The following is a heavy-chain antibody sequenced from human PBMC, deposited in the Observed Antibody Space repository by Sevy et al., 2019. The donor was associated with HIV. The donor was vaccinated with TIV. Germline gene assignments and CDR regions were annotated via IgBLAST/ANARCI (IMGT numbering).Heavy chain of an antibody. CDR2: FRSKGYGGTT. V-gene: IGHV3-49*03. J-gene: IGHJ3*01. D-gene: IGHD3-16*01. CDR3: TRGPRGGWAFDL. CDR1: GFTFGDYA. Sequence: GGSLRLSCTASGFTFGDYAMSWFRQAPGKGLEWVGLFRSKGYGGTTEYAASVKGRFIMSRDDSKSIAYLQMNSLKTEDTAVHYCTRGPRGGWAFDLWGQGTMVTVS.